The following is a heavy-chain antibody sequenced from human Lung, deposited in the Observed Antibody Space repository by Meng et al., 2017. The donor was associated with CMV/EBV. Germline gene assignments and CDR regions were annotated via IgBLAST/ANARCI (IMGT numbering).Heavy chain of an antibody. J-gene: IGHJ4*02. CDR2: ISHSGRT. CDR3: ARGRTDFDS. CDR1: SGSLTDYF. V-gene: IGHV4-34*01. D-gene: IGHD1-1*01. Sequence: GSLRLSCAVYSGSLTDYFWSWIRQSPEKGLELIGDISHSGRTNYNPSLKSRVTISVDTSSNQFFLKVTSVTAADTAVYYCARGRTDFDSWGQGPLVTDSS.